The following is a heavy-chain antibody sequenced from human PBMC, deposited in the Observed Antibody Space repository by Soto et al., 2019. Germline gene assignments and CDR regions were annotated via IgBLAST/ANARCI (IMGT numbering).Heavy chain of an antibody. CDR3: ARSIGEAARHPYYYYYMDV. V-gene: IGHV1-69*05. CDR1: GGTFSSYA. CDR2: IIPIFGTA. J-gene: IGHJ6*03. D-gene: IGHD6-6*01. Sequence: ASVKLSCKASGGTFSSYAISWVRQAPGQGLEWMGGIIPIFGTANYAQKLQGRVTMTTDTSTSTAYMELRSLRSDDTAVYYCARSIGEAARHPYYYYYMDVWGKGTTVTVSS.